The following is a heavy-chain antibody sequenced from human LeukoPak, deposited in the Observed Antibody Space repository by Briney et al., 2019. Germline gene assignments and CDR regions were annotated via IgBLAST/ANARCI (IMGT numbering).Heavy chain of an antibody. CDR2: IYHSGST. CDR1: GGSISSGGYS. V-gene: IGHV4-30-2*01. D-gene: IGHD2-2*02. J-gene: IGHJ2*01. Sequence: SETLSLTCAVSGGSISSGGYSWSWIRQPPGKGLEWIGYIYHSGSTYYNPSLKSRVTISVDRSKNQFSLKLSSVTAADTAVYYCARDSKVPAAIQLVYWYFDLWGRGTLVTVSS. CDR3: ARDSKVPAAIQLVYWYFDL.